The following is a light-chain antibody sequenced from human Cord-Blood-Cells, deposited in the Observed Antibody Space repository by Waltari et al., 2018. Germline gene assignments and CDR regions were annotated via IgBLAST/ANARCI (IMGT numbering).Light chain of an antibody. CDR1: KLGDKY. Sequence: SYELTQPPSVSVSPGQTASITCSGDKLGDKYACWYQQKPGQSPVLVIYQDSKRPSGIPERFSGANSGKPATLTISGTQAMDEADYYCQAWDSSTAVFGGGTKLTVL. CDR3: QAWDSSTAV. CDR2: QDS. V-gene: IGLV3-1*01. J-gene: IGLJ2*01.